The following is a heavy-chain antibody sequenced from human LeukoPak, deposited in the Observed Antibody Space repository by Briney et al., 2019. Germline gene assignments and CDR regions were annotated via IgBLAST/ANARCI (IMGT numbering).Heavy chain of an antibody. CDR3: ARDSTRWGGSYYGAFDV. V-gene: IGHV1-69*06. CDR2: IIPIFGTA. Sequence: RASVKVSCKASGGTFSTYSINWVRQAPGQGLEWMGRIIPIFGTANYPQKFQGRVTITADKSTSTAYMELSSLRSEDTAVYYCARDSTRWGGSYYGAFDVWGQGTLVTVSS. D-gene: IGHD1-26*01. J-gene: IGHJ3*01. CDR1: GGTFSTYS.